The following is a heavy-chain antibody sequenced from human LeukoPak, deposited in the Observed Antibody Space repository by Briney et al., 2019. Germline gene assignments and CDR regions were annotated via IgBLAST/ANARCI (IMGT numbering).Heavy chain of an antibody. CDR2: ISYDGSNK. Sequence: GGSLRLSCAASGFTFSSYAMHWVRQAPGKGLEWVAVISYDGSNKYYADSVKGRFTFSRDNSKNTLYLQMNSLRAEDTAVYYCACVGDDYDLERFDPWGQGTLVTVSS. CDR3: ACVGDDYDLERFDP. D-gene: IGHD4-17*01. J-gene: IGHJ5*02. V-gene: IGHV3-30-3*01. CDR1: GFTFSSYA.